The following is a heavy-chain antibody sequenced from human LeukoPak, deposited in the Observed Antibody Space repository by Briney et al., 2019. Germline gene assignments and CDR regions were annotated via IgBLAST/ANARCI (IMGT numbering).Heavy chain of an antibody. V-gene: IGHV3-64D*09. CDR2: ISSSGGST. Sequence: GGSLRLSCSASGFTLNSYAMHWVRQAPGKGLEYVSAISSSGGSTYYADLVKGRFTISRDNSKNTLYLQMSSLRPEDTAVYFCVKERSGGFFDYWGQGTLVTVSS. CDR3: VKERSGGFFDY. D-gene: IGHD1-26*01. CDR1: GFTLNSYA. J-gene: IGHJ4*02.